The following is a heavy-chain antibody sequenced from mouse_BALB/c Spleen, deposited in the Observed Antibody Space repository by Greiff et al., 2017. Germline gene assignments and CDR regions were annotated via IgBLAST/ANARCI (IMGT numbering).Heavy chain of an antibody. J-gene: IGHJ3*01. Sequence: QVTLKESGPGILQPSQTLSLTCSFSGFSLSTSGMGVSWIRQPSGKGLEWLAHIYWDDDKRYNPSLKSRLTISKDTSRNQVFLKITSVDTADTATYYCARRAGRYGGFAYWGQGTLVTVSA. CDR2: IYWDDDK. CDR3: ARRAGRYGGFAY. V-gene: IGHV8-12*01. CDR1: GFSLSTSGMG. D-gene: IGHD1-1*02.